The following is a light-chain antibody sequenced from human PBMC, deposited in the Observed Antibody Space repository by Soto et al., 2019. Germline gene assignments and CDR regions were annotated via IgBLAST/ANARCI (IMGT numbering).Light chain of an antibody. Sequence: DIQLTQSPPSLPATIWDRVTIICRASQTIDSYLNWFQQKPGMAPKLLIYAASSLQSGVPSRFSGSGSGTDCNLTISSLQPEDVATYYCQQSYSTPITLGQGTRLEIK. V-gene: IGKV1-39*01. J-gene: IGKJ5*01. CDR2: AAS. CDR3: QQSYSTPIT. CDR1: QTIDSY.